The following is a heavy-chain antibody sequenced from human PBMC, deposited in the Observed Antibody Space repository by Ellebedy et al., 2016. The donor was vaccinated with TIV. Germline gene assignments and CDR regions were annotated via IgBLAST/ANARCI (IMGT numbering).Heavy chain of an antibody. CDR3: ARNLITRDYVLDYYYSYGMDV. CDR1: GFTVSSNY. D-gene: IGHD4-17*01. Sequence: GESLKISCAVSGFTVSSNYMSWVRQAPGKGLEWVSVIYSGGSTYYADSVKVRFTIPRDNSKNTLYLQMNSLRAEDTAVYYCARNLITRDYVLDYYYSYGMDVWGQGTTVTVSS. J-gene: IGHJ6*02. CDR2: IYSGGST. V-gene: IGHV3-66*01.